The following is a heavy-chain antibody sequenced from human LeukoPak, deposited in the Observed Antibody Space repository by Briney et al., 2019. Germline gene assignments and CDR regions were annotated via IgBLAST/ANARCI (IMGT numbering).Heavy chain of an antibody. Sequence: GGSLRLSCAAPGFTFSDYYVTWIRQAPGKGLVWVSRINSDGSTTIYADSVKGRFTISRDNAKNTLYLQMNSLRAEDTAVYYCARDLVSYYYDRGGDYWGQGTLVTVSS. D-gene: IGHD3-22*01. J-gene: IGHJ4*02. CDR2: INSDGSTT. V-gene: IGHV3-74*01. CDR3: ARDLVSYYYDRGGDY. CDR1: GFTFSDYY.